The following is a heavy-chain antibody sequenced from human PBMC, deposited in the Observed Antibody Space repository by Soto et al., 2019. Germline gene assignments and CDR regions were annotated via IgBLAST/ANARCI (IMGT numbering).Heavy chain of an antibody. J-gene: IGHJ4*02. D-gene: IGHD4-17*01. CDR1: GYTFTSYG. Sequence: ASVKVSCKASGYTFTSYGISWVRQAPGQGLEWMGWISAYNGKTNYAQKLQGRVTMTTDTSTSTAYMELRSLRSDDTAVYYCTLPITHGGDYDYGYWGQGTLVTVSS. V-gene: IGHV1-18*01. CDR2: ISAYNGKT. CDR3: TLPITHGGDYDYGY.